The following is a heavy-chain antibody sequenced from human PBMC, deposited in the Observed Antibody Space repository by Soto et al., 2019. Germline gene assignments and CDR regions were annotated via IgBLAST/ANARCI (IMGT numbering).Heavy chain of an antibody. V-gene: IGHV3-23*01. Sequence: EVQLLESGGGLVQPGRSLRLSCAASGFTFSSYAMSWVRQAPGKALEWVSAISGSGGTTYYAASVKGRFTISRDNSKNTLFLQMNSLRAEDTAVYYCAKFFVETGGSSGWPWTFHYWGQGTLVTVSS. J-gene: IGHJ4*02. CDR1: GFTFSSYA. D-gene: IGHD6-25*01. CDR2: ISGSGGTT. CDR3: AKFFVETGGSSGWPWTFHY.